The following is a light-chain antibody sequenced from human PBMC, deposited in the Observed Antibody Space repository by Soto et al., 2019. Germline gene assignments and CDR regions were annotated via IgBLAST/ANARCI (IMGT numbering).Light chain of an antibody. CDR2: RAS. CDR3: QQYNSYSPFT. J-gene: IGKJ3*01. V-gene: IGKV1-5*03. Sequence: DIQMTQSPSTLPASVGDRVTITCRANQSISSWLAWYQQKPGKAPKLLIHRASRLESGVPSRFSGSGSGTDFTLTINSLQPDDFGTYYCQQYNSYSPFTLGPGTKVDIK. CDR1: QSISSW.